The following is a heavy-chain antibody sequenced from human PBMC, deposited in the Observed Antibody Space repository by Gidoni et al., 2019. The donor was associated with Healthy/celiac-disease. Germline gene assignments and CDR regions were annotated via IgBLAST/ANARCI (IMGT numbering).Heavy chain of an antibody. CDR3: ARGYYGSGISWFDP. J-gene: IGHJ5*02. Sequence: EVQLVESGGGLVKPGGSLRLSCAASGFTFSSYSMNWVRQAPGKGLAWVSSISSSISYIYYADSVKGRFTISRDNAKNSLYLQMNSLRAEDTAVYYWARGYYGSGISWFDPWGQGTLVTVSS. CDR1: GFTFSSYS. V-gene: IGHV3-21*01. D-gene: IGHD3-10*01. CDR2: ISSSISYI.